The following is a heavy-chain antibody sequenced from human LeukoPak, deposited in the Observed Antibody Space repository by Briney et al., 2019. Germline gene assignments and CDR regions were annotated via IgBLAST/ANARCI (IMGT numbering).Heavy chain of an antibody. CDR3: AKRIGGVNSFDH. V-gene: IGHV3-23*01. CDR1: GFTFSSYA. J-gene: IGHJ4*02. CDR2: ISGSSDTT. Sequence: GGSLRLSCAGSGFTFSSYAMSWVRQAPGKGLEWVSVISGSSDTTYYADSVKGRFIISRDNSKNTLYLQMNSLRAEDTAVYYCAKRIGGVNSFDHWGQGILVTVSS. D-gene: IGHD3-16*01.